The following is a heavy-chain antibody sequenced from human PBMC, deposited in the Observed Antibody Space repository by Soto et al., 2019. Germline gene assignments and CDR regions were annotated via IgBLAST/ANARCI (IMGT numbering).Heavy chain of an antibody. J-gene: IGHJ3*02. CDR2: ARNKANSYTT. CDR1: GFTFSDHY. D-gene: IGHD2-15*01. Sequence: EVQLVESGGGLVQPGGSLRLSCAASGFTFSDHYMDWVRQAPGKGLEWVGRARNKANSYTTEYAASVKGRFSISRDESKNSLYLQMSNLNTEDTAVYYCARTYCSGGDCHYGFDIWGQGTMVTVSS. CDR3: ARTYCSGGDCHYGFDI. V-gene: IGHV3-72*01.